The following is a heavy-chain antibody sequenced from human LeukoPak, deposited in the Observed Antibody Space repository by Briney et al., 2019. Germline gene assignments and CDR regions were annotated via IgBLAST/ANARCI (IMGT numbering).Heavy chain of an antibody. CDR3: VTTIFGGPTNYMDV. J-gene: IGHJ6*03. CDR1: GGSISSYY. D-gene: IGHD3-3*01. CDR2: IYTSGST. V-gene: IGHV4-4*07. Sequence: SETLSLTCTVSGGSISSYYWSWIRQPAGKGLEWIGRIYTSGSTNYNPSLKSRVTMSVDTSKNQFSLKLSPVTAADTAVYYCVTTIFGGPTNYMDVWGKGTTVTVSS.